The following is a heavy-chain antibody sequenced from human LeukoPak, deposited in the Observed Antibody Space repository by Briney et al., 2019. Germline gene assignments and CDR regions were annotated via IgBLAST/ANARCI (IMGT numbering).Heavy chain of an antibody. D-gene: IGHD6-19*01. V-gene: IGHV4-59*01. CDR1: GGSISSYY. J-gene: IGHJ4*02. CDR2: IYYSGST. CDR3: ARGRWSSGWFDY. Sequence: TSETLSLTCTVSGGSISSYYWNWIRQPPGKGLEWIGYIYYSGSTNYNPSLKSRVTISVDTSKNQFPLKLSSVTAADTAVYYCARGRWSSGWFDYWGQGTLVTVSS.